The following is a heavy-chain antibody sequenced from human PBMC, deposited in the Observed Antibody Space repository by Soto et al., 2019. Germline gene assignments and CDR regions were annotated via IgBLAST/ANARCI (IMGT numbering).Heavy chain of an antibody. CDR2: IWYDGSNK. V-gene: IGHV3-33*01. J-gene: IGHJ6*02. D-gene: IGHD6-6*01. Sequence: GGSLRLSCAAAGFTFSSYGMHWVRQAPGKGLEWVAVIWYDGSNKYYADSVKGRFTISRDNSKNTLYLQMNSLSAEDTAVYYCARDHHLEYSSSAAYGMDVWGQGTTVTVSS. CDR1: GFTFSSYG. CDR3: ARDHHLEYSSSAAYGMDV.